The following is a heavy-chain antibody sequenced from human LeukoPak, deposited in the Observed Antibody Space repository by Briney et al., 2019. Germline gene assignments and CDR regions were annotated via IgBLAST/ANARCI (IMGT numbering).Heavy chain of an antibody. J-gene: IGHJ4*02. CDR3: ARVSGSYWAYYFDY. Sequence: GGSLRLSCAASGFTFDDYGMSCVRQARGKGLEWVSGINWNGGSTGYADSVKGRFTISRDNAKNSLYLQMNSLRAEDAALYHCARVSGSYWAYYFDYWGQGTLVTVSS. CDR2: INWNGGST. D-gene: IGHD1-26*01. CDR1: GFTFDDYG. V-gene: IGHV3-20*01.